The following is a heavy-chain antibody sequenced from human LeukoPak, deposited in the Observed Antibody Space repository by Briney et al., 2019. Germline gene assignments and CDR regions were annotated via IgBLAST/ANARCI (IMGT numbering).Heavy chain of an antibody. Sequence: GGSLRLSCAASGFTFSDYYITWIRQAPGKGLEWVSYISSSGSTIYYADSVKGRFTISRDNARNSLYLQMNSLRVEDTAVYYCARDRGTSSEVFHDWDQLTLVTGSS. CDR2: ISSSGSTI. V-gene: IGHV3-11*01. D-gene: IGHD2-2*01. CDR3: ARDRGTSSEVFHD. J-gene: IGHJ4*02. CDR1: GFTFSDYY.